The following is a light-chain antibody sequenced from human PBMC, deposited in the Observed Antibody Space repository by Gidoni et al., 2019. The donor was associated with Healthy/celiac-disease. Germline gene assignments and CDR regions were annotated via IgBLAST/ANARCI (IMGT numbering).Light chain of an antibody. CDR1: QSISSY. J-gene: IGKJ5*01. CDR3: QQSYSTSIT. Sequence: DLQMPQSPSSLSASVGDRVTITCRASQSISSYLNWYQQKPGKAPKLLIYAASSLQSGVPSRFSGSGSGTDFTLTISSLQPEDFATYYCQQSYSTSITFGQGTRLEIK. V-gene: IGKV1-39*01. CDR2: AAS.